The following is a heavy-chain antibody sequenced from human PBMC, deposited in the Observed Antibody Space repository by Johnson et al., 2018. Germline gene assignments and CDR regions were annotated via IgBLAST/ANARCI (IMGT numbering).Heavy chain of an antibody. J-gene: IGHJ3*02. CDR3: ASDKAVAHDAFDI. CDR1: GFTFSTYG. Sequence: QVQLVQSGGGVVQPGRSLRLSCAASGFTFSTYGMHWVRQAPGKGLEWVAVLSHDGSNKYYADSVGGRFTISRDNSKNTLFLQMNSLRAEDTGGYYCASDKAVAHDAFDIWGQGTMGTVSS. CDR2: LSHDGSNK. V-gene: IGHV3-33*05. D-gene: IGHD6-19*01.